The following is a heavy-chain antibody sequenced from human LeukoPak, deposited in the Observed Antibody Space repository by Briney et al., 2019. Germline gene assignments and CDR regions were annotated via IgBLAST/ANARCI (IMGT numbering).Heavy chain of an antibody. CDR1: GSSISSSNNY. Sequence: PSETLSLTCTVSGSSISSSNNYWGWIRQHPGKGLEWIGYIYYSGSTYYNPSLKSRVTISVDTSKNQFSLKLSSVTAADTAVYYCARGMEYGDYTYYFDYWGQGTLVTVSS. V-gene: IGHV4-31*03. J-gene: IGHJ4*02. CDR3: ARGMEYGDYTYYFDY. CDR2: IYYSGST. D-gene: IGHD4-17*01.